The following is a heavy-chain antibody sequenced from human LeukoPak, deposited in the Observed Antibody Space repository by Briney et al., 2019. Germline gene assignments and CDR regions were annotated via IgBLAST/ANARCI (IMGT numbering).Heavy chain of an antibody. CDR3: ARDSAVLPLYYYYMDV. CDR2: INPNSGGT. D-gene: IGHD3-10*01. V-gene: IGHV1-2*06. J-gene: IGHJ6*03. CDR1: GYTFTGYY. Sequence: ASVKVSCKASGYTFTGYYMHWVRQAPGQGLEWMGLINPNSGGTNYAQKFQGRVTMTRDTSISTAYMELSRLRSDDTAVYYCARDSAVLPLYYYYMDVWGKGTTVTVSS.